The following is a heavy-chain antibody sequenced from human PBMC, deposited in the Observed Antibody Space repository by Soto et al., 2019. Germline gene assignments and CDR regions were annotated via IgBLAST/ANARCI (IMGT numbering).Heavy chain of an antibody. D-gene: IGHD1-26*01. CDR2: IPSDGRDV. Sequence: GSLRLSCEASGFNFRDFWMHWVRQPPGKGPEWVSNIPSDGRDVSYADSVRGRFTISRDDARNTLYLQMSDLRVEDTAIYYCTRDDSGLGIDYWGQGTQVTVSS. CDR1: GFNFRDFW. V-gene: IGHV3-74*01. CDR3: TRDDSGLGIDY. J-gene: IGHJ4*02.